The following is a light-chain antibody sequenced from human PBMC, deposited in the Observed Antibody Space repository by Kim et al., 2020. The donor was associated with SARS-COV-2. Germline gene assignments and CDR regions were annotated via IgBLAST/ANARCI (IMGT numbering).Light chain of an antibody. CDR1: ALPMRY. Sequence: RGQTARITCSGDALPMRYAYWYQQEPGQAPVLVIYKDSERPSGIPERFSGSSSGTTVTLTISGVQAEDEADYYCQSADSSGTSYVFGTGTKVTVL. J-gene: IGLJ1*01. V-gene: IGLV3-25*03. CDR3: QSADSSGTSYV. CDR2: KDS.